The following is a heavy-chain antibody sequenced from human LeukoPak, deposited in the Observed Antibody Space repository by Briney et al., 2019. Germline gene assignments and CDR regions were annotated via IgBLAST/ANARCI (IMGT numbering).Heavy chain of an antibody. CDR3: ARSIQHFDY. Sequence: SQTLSLTCGISGDSVSSNSATWDWIRQSPSRGLEWLGRTWYRSNWYNDSALSVRSRMTINPDTSKNQFSLHLHSVTPEDTAVYYCARSIQHFDYWGQGILVTVPS. D-gene: IGHD2-21*01. CDR1: GDSVSSNSAT. CDR2: TWYRSNWYN. J-gene: IGHJ4*02. V-gene: IGHV6-1*01.